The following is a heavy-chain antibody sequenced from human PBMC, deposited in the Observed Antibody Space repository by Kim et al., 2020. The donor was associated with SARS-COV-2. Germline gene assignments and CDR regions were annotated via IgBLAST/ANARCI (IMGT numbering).Heavy chain of an antibody. CDR1: GFTFSGYW. V-gene: IGHV3-7*01. D-gene: IGHD6-13*01. CDR3: ATYSSSRPV. J-gene: IGHJ4*02. Sequence: GGSLRLSCAASGFTFSGYWMSWVRQAPGKLLEWVANIKSDGSEKYYVDSMKGRFTISRDNAKNSLYLQMNSLRAEDTAVYYCATYSSSRPVWGQGTLVTVSS. CDR2: IKSDGSEK.